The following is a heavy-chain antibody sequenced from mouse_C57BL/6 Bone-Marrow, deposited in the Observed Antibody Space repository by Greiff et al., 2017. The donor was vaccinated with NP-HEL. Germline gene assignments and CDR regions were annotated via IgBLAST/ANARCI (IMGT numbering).Heavy chain of an antibody. D-gene: IGHD2-1*01. V-gene: IGHV10-1*01. CDR2: IRSKSNNYAT. CDR3: VRPLYPYAMDY. CDR1: GFSFNTYA. Sequence: GGGLVQPKGSLKLSCAASGFSFNTYAMNWVRQAPGKGLEWVARIRSKSNNYATYYADSVKDRFTISRDDSESMLYLQMNNLKTEDTAMYYCVRPLYPYAMDYWGQGTSVTVSS. J-gene: IGHJ4*01.